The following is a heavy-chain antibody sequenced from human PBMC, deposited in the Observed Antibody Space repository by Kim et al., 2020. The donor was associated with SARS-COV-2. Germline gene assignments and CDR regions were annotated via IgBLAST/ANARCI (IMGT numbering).Heavy chain of an antibody. Sequence: SETLSLTCTVSGGSISTKSNYLGWIRQPPGKGLDCIGTIDYRGSTDYNPSLKSRVTVSVYASKNQFSLKLTSITAADTAVCDCARLPNGIYSHVVFWGQG. J-gene: IGHJ1*01. CDR1: GGSISTKSNY. D-gene: IGHD1-26*01. CDR3: ARLPNGIYSHVVF. V-gene: IGHV4-39*01. CDR2: IDYRGST.